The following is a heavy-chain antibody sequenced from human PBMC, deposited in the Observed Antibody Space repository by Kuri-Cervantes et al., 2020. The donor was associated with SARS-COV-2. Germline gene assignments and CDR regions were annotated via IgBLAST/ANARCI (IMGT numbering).Heavy chain of an antibody. CDR3: ARTYSSSSLFYDY. Sequence: SETLSLTCAVSGGSIRSSNWWSWVSQPPGKGLEWIGEIYHSGRTNYNPSLKSRVTISVDKSKNQFSLKLSSVTTADTAVYYCARTYSSSSLFYDYWGQGNLVTVSS. CDR1: GGSIRSSNW. D-gene: IGHD6-6*01. CDR2: IYHSGRT. J-gene: IGHJ4*02. V-gene: IGHV4-4*02.